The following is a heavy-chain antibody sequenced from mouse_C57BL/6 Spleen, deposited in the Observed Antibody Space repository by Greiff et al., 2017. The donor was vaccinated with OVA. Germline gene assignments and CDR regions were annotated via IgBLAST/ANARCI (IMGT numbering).Heavy chain of an antibody. J-gene: IGHJ4*01. Sequence: DVHLVESGGGLVKPGGSLKLSCAASGFTFSSYAMSWVRQTPEKRLEWVATISDGGSYTYYPDNVKGRFTISRDNAKNNLYLQMSHLKSEDTAMYYCAEDAMDYWGQGTSVTVAS. CDR3: AEDAMDY. CDR1: GFTFSSYA. CDR2: ISDGGSYT. V-gene: IGHV5-4*01.